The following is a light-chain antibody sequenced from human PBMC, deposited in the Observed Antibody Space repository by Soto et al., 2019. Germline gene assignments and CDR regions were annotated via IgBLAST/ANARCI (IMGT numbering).Light chain of an antibody. CDR2: RAS. Sequence: EIVMTQSPATLSVSPGERLTLSCRASQSVNSDLAWYQQKPGQTPRLLILRASTRATGIPARFSGSGSGTEFTLTISSLQSEDFAVYYCQQYNNWPLTFGGGTKVEIK. CDR3: QQYNNWPLT. J-gene: IGKJ4*01. V-gene: IGKV3-15*01. CDR1: QSVNSD.